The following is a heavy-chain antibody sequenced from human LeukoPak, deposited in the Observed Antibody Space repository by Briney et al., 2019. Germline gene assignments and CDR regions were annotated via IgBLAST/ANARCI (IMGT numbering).Heavy chain of an antibody. CDR2: MRSKTDGGTT. Sequence: GGSLRLSCAASGFTFRNAWMNWVRQGPGKGLEWVGRMRSKTDGGTTDYAAPVKGRFTISRDDSKNTLYLQMNSLKTEDTAVYYCTTQRIMVVAAVDYWGQGTLVTVSS. V-gene: IGHV3-15*01. CDR3: TTQRIMVVAAVDY. CDR1: GFTFRNAW. J-gene: IGHJ4*02. D-gene: IGHD2-15*01.